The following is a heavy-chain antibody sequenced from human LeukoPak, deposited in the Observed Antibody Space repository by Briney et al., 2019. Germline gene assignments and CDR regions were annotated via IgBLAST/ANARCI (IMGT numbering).Heavy chain of an antibody. CDR1: GGTFSSYA. J-gene: IGHJ2*01. D-gene: IGHD6-19*01. CDR2: IIPILGIA. V-gene: IGHV1-69*04. Sequence: SVKVSCKASGGTFSSYAISWVRQAPGQGLEWMGRIIPILGIANYAQKFQGRVTITADKSTSTACMELSSLRSEDTAVYYCAKYSSGGYWYFDLWGRGTLVTVSS. CDR3: AKYSSGGYWYFDL.